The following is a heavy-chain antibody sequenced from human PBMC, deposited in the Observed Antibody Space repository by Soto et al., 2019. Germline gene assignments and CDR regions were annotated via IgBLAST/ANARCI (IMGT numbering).Heavy chain of an antibody. Sequence: SETLSLTCTVSGGCIGSYYWCWIRQPPGKGLEWIGYIYYSGSTNYNPSFKSRVTISVDTSKNQFSLKLSSVTAADTSVYYCARGFYGSGSYNPRLDSWGQGTLVTVS. D-gene: IGHD3-10*01. CDR1: GGCIGSYY. CDR3: ARGFYGSGSYNPRLDS. V-gene: IGHV4-59*01. CDR2: IYYSGST. J-gene: IGHJ4*02.